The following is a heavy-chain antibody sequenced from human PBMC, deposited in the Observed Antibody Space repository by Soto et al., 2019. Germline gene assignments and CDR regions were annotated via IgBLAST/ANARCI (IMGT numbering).Heavy chain of an antibody. CDR1: GGSFSGYY. Sequence: PSETLSLTCAVYGGSFSGYYWSWIRQPPGKGLEWIGEINHSGSTNYNPSLKSRVTISVDTSKNQFSLKLSSVTAADTAVYYCARALGRAARPTPFDYWGQGTLVTVSS. V-gene: IGHV4-34*01. D-gene: IGHD6-6*01. J-gene: IGHJ4*02. CDR2: INHSGST. CDR3: ARALGRAARPTPFDY.